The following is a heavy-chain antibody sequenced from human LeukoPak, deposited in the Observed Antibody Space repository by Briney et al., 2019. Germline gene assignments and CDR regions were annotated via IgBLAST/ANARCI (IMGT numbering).Heavy chain of an antibody. Sequence: PGRSLRLSCAASGFTFSSYGMHWVRQAPGEGLEWVAVIWYDGSNKYYADSVKGRFTISRDNSKNTLYLQMNSLRAEDTAVYYCARDQDSELNYYYYGMDVWGQGTTVTVSS. D-gene: IGHD3-10*01. J-gene: IGHJ6*02. CDR3: ARDQDSELNYYYYGMDV. CDR1: GFTFSSYG. V-gene: IGHV3-33*01. CDR2: IWYDGSNK.